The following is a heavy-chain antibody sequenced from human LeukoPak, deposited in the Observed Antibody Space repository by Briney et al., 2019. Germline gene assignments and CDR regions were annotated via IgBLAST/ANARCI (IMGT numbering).Heavy chain of an antibody. J-gene: IGHJ4*02. CDR3: AKDPTLYSSGWPDY. Sequence: GGSLRLSCAASGFTFSSYAMSWVRQAPGKGLEWVSAISGSGGSTYYADSVKGRFTISRDNSKSTLYLQMNSLRAEDTAVYYCAKDPTLYSSGWPDYWGQGTLVTVSS. CDR2: ISGSGGST. D-gene: IGHD6-19*01. CDR1: GFTFSSYA. V-gene: IGHV3-23*01.